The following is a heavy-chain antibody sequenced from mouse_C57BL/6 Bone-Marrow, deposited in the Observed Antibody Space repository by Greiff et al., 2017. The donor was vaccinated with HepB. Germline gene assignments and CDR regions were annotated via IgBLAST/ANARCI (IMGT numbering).Heavy chain of an antibody. D-gene: IGHD2-10*01. CDR2: ISSGGSYT. CDR3: ARPYSLDY. V-gene: IGHV5-6*01. J-gene: IGHJ2*01. CDR1: GFTFSSYG. Sequence: EVQLVESGGDLVKPGGSLKLSCAASGFTFSSYGMSWVRQTPDKRLEWVATISSGGSYTYYPDSVKGRFTISRDNAKNTLYLQMSSLKSEDTAMYYCARPYSLDYWGQGTTLTVSS.